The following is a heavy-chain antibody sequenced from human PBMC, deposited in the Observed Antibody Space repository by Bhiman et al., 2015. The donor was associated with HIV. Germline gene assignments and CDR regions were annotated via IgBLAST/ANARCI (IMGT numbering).Heavy chain of an antibody. Sequence: EVQLVESGGGLVQPGESLRLSCAASGFTFSSFWMSWVRQAPGKGLEWVSYISSSGTIIYYADSVKGRFTISRDNAKNSLYLQMNSLRAEDTAVYYCAREEDIVVVPAGIRYYYYGMDVWGQGTTVTVSS. CDR3: AREEDIVVVPAGIRYYYYGMDV. D-gene: IGHD2-2*02. J-gene: IGHJ6*02. V-gene: IGHV3-48*04. CDR2: ISSSGTII. CDR1: GFTFSSFW.